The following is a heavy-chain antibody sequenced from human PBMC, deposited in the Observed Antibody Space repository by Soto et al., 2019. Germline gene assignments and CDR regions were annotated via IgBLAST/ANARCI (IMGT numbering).Heavy chain of an antibody. Sequence: SVKLSCKASGGTFSSYAISWVRQAPGQGLEWMGGMIPIFGTANYAQKFQGRVTITADESTSTAYMELSSLRSDDTAVYYCAREGDYYDSSGHLDYWGQGTLVTVSS. CDR2: MIPIFGTA. D-gene: IGHD3-22*01. V-gene: IGHV1-69*13. CDR1: GGTFSSYA. CDR3: AREGDYYDSSGHLDY. J-gene: IGHJ4*02.